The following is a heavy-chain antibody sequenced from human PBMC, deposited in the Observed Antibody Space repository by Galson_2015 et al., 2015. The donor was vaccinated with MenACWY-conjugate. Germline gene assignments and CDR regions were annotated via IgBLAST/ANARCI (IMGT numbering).Heavy chain of an antibody. J-gene: IGHJ5*02. V-gene: IGHV3-74*01. CDR3: ARPAVVGTVSNWFDP. CDR1: GFTFSSYW. Sequence: SLRLSCAASGFTFSSYWMHWVRHAPGKGLVWVSRINSDGSSTSYADSVKGRFTISRDNAKNTLYLQMNSLRGEDTAVYYCARPAVVGTVSNWFDPWGQGTLVTVSS. CDR2: INSDGSST. D-gene: IGHD6-13*01.